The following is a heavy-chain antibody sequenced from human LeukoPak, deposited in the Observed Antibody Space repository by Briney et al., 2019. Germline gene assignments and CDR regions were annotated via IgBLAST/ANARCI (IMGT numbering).Heavy chain of an antibody. CDR2: FYYSGST. V-gene: IGHV4-59*01. J-gene: IGHJ5*02. CDR3: ARVMASGNNWFDP. CDR1: GGSISSYY. D-gene: IGHD1-26*01. Sequence: PSETLSLTCTVSGGSISSYYWSWIRKPPGKGLEWIGYFYYSGSTNYNPSLKSRVTISVHTSKNQFSLKLSSVTAADTAVYYCARVMASGNNWFDPWGQGTLVTVSS.